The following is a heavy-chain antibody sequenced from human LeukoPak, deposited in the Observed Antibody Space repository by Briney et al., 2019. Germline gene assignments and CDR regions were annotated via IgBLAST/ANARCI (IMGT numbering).Heavy chain of an antibody. D-gene: IGHD1-26*01. J-gene: IGHJ5*02. Sequence: ASVKVSCKASGGTFSNYAITWVRQAPGQGLEWMGIINPSGGSTSYAQKFQGRVTMTRDTSTSTAYMELSSLTSEDTAVYYCAGGTVSGGFDPWGQGTLVTVSS. V-gene: IGHV1-46*01. CDR2: INPSGGST. CDR1: GGTFSNYA. CDR3: AGGTVSGGFDP.